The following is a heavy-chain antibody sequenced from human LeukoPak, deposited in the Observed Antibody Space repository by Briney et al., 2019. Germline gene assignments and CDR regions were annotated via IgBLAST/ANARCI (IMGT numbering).Heavy chain of an antibody. CDR3: AKDGQPGYYDSSGYPFY. CDR1: GFTFSSYG. V-gene: IGHV3-23*01. CDR2: ISGSGGST. J-gene: IGHJ4*02. D-gene: IGHD3-22*01. Sequence: GGTLRLSCAASGFTFSSYGMSWVRQAPGKGLEWVSAISGSGGSTYYADSVKGRFTISRDNSKNTLYLQMNSLRAEDTAVYYCAKDGQPGYYDSSGYPFYWGQGTLVTVSS.